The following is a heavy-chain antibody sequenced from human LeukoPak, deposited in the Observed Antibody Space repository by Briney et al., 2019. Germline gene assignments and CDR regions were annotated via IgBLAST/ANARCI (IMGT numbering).Heavy chain of an antibody. Sequence: GGSLRLSCAASGFTFSSYAMSWVRQAPGKGLEWVSTISGFGGSTYYADSVKGQFTISRDNSKNTLYLQMNSLRAEDTAVYYCAPATAFDYWGQGALVTVSS. J-gene: IGHJ4*02. CDR3: APATAFDY. D-gene: IGHD1-1*01. V-gene: IGHV3-23*01. CDR2: ISGFGGST. CDR1: GFTFSSYA.